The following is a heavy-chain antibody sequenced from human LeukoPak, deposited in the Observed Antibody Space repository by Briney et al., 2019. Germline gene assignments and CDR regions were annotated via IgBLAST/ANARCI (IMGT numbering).Heavy chain of an antibody. Sequence: ASVKVSSNPSGYTFAGYYMHRVRQAPGQGLEWMRWINPNSGGTNYAQKFQGRVTMTRDTSISTAYMELSRLRSDDTAVYYCARDQITETTVAFYDYGRDGWRQGTTVTVSS. V-gene: IGHV1-2*02. J-gene: IGHJ6*02. CDR2: INPNSGGT. CDR1: GYTFAGYY. CDR3: ARDQITETTVAFYDYGRDG. D-gene: IGHD1-7*01.